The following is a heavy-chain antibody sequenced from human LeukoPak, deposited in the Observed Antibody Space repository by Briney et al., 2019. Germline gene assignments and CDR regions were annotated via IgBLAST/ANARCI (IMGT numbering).Heavy chain of an antibody. V-gene: IGHV4-31*03. Sequence: TSQTLSLTCTVSGGSISSGGYYWSWIRQHPGKGLEWIGYIYYSGSTYYNPSHKSRVTISVDTSKNQFSLKLSSVTAADTAVYYCARDHAVFPAPHNWFDPWGQGTLVTVSS. CDR3: ARDHAVFPAPHNWFDP. D-gene: IGHD1-14*01. J-gene: IGHJ5*02. CDR1: GGSISSGGYY. CDR2: IYYSGST.